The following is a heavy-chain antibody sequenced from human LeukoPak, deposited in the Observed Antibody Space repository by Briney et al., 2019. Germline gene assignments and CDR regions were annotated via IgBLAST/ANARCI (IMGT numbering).Heavy chain of an antibody. CDR2: ISYDGSNK. CDR3: ARDYSGEVLDY. Sequence: GGSLRLSCAASGFTFSSYAMHWVRQAPGKGLEWVAVISYDGSNKYYADSVKGRFTISRDNSKNTLYLQMNSLRAEDTAVYYCARDYSGEVLDYWGQGTLVTVSS. V-gene: IGHV3-30-3*01. J-gene: IGHJ4*02. CDR1: GFTFSSYA. D-gene: IGHD6-25*01.